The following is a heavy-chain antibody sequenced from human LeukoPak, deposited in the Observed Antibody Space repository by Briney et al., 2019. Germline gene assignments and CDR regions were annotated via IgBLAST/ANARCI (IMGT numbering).Heavy chain of an antibody. D-gene: IGHD3-10*01. CDR1: GGSISSYY. CDR2: IYYSGST. Sequence: SETLSLTCTVSGGSISSYYWSWIRQPPGKGLEWIGYIYYSGSTDYNPSLKSRVTISVDTSKNQFSLQLSSVTAADTAVYYCARGYGSGSYYTPYYYYYGMDVWGQGTTVTVSS. V-gene: IGHV4-59*01. J-gene: IGHJ6*02. CDR3: ARGYGSGSYYTPYYYYYGMDV.